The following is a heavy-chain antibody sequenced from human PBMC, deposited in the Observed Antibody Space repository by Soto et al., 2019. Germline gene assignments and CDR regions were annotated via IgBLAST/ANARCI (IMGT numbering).Heavy chain of an antibody. Sequence: QVQLQGSGPGLVKPSQTLSLTCTVSGGSISSGDYYWSWIRQPPGKGLEWIGYVYYRGSTYYNQSLKGRVTISVDTSKHQLALKLSSVTAADTAVYYCASRKSSPYFDYWGQGTLVTVSS. CDR2: VYYRGST. V-gene: IGHV4-30-4*01. J-gene: IGHJ4*02. D-gene: IGHD3-10*01. CDR3: ASRKSSPYFDY. CDR1: GGSISSGDYY.